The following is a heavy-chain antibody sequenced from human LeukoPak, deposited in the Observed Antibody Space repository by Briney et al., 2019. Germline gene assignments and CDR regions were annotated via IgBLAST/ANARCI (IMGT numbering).Heavy chain of an antibody. CDR1: GFTFSSYW. V-gene: IGHV3-74*01. CDR3: ARSTSHYYYYYMDV. Sequence: GGSLRLSCAASGFTFSSYWMHWVRQAPGKGLVWVSGITWNSDRKGYADSVKGRFTISRDNATNTLFLQMNSLRADDTAVYYCARSTSHYYYYYMDVWGKGTTVTISS. CDR2: ITWNSDRK. J-gene: IGHJ6*03.